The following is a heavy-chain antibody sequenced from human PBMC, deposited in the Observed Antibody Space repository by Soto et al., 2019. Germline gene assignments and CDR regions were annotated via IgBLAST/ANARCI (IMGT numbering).Heavy chain of an antibody. V-gene: IGHV5-51*01. CDR3: ARQSRRSYGSGYYFDY. CDR1: GYSFTSYW. J-gene: IGHJ4*02. D-gene: IGHD3-10*01. Sequence: PGESLKISCKGSGYSFTSYWIGWVRQMPGKGLEWMGIIYPGDSDTRYSPSFQGQVTTSADKSISTAYLQWSSLKASDTAMYYCARQSRRSYGSGYYFDYWGQGTLVTVSS. CDR2: IYPGDSDT.